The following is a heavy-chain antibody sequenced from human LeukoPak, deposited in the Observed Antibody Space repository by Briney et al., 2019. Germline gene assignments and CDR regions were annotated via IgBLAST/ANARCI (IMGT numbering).Heavy chain of an antibody. V-gene: IGHV1-69*05. CDR2: IIPIFGTA. J-gene: IGHJ6*03. CDR3: ARGYSPTYYYDSSGPSYYMDV. Sequence: SVKVSCKASGYTFTSYGISWVRQAPGQGLEWMGGIIPIFGTANYAQKFQGRVTITTDESTSTAYMELSSLRSEDTAVYYCARGYSPTYYYDSSGPSYYMDVWGKGTTVTVS. D-gene: IGHD3-22*01. CDR1: GYTFTSYG.